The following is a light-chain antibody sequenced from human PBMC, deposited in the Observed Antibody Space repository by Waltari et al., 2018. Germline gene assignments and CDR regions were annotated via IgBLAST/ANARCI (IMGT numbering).Light chain of an antibody. CDR2: GAS. CDR1: QRAGGN. J-gene: IGKJ1*01. Sequence: EIVLTQSPGTLSVSQGESATLSCRASQRAGGNVAWYQQRLGQPPRLLIYGASMRTGGIPDRFSGSGSGTEFTLTISSLQSADFAVYYCYQYNVWPRTFGQGTKVEVK. CDR3: YQYNVWPRT. V-gene: IGKV3-15*01.